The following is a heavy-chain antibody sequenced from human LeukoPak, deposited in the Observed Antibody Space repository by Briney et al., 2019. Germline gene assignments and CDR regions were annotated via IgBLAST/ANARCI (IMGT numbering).Heavy chain of an antibody. D-gene: IGHD2-2*01. CDR3: ARDLSSSPHYFDY. CDR1: GYTLTTYC. Sequence: ASVKVACKASGYTLTTYCISWVRQAAGQGLEWMGWISAYNGNTNHVQKFQGRVTMTTDTSTSTAYMELRSLRSDDTAVYHCARDLSSSPHYFDYWGQGTLVTVSS. V-gene: IGHV1-18*01. J-gene: IGHJ4*02. CDR2: ISAYNGNT.